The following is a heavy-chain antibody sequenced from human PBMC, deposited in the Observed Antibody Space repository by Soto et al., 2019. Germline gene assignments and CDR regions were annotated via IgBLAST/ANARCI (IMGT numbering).Heavy chain of an antibody. D-gene: IGHD2-21*01. Sequence: PSETLSLTCTVSGGSISSGDYYWSWIRQPPGKGLEWIGYIYYSGSTYYNPSLKSRVTISVDTSKNQFSLKLSSVTAADTAVYYCARVVVGGYYYYYGMDVWGQGTTVTVSS. J-gene: IGHJ6*02. CDR2: IYYSGST. V-gene: IGHV4-30-4*01. CDR1: GGSISSGDYY. CDR3: ARVVVGGYYYYYGMDV.